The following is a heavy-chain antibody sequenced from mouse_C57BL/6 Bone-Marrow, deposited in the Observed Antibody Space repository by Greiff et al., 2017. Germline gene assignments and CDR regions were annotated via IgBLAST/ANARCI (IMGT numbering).Heavy chain of an antibody. CDR1: GFNIKNTY. Sequence: EVQLQESVAELVRPGASVKLSCTASGFNIKNTYMNWVKQRPEQGLEWIGRIDSANGNTKSAPKLQGKATITADTSSNTAYLQLSSLTSEDTAIYYCARLLYYDYDGFAYWGQGTLVTVSA. CDR2: IDSANGNT. V-gene: IGHV14-3*01. D-gene: IGHD2-4*01. CDR3: ARLLYYDYDGFAY. J-gene: IGHJ3*01.